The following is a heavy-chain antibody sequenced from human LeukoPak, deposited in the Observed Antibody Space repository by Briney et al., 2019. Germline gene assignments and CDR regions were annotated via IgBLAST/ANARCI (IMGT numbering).Heavy chain of an antibody. CDR1: GFTFSSYF. CDR2: INASGDST. Sequence: GGSLRLSCAASGFTFSSYFMHWVRQAPGKGLEYVSAINASGDSTYYTNSVKGRFTMSRDNSKNTLYLQMGSLRTEDMAMYYCARAPRYFGSGLYYFDFWGQGTLVTVSS. CDR3: ARAPRYFGSGLYYFDF. D-gene: IGHD3-10*01. V-gene: IGHV3-64*01. J-gene: IGHJ4*02.